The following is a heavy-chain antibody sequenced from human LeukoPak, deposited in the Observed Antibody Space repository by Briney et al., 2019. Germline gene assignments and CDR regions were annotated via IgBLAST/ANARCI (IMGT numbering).Heavy chain of an antibody. CDR3: ARGSASYNWFDP. Sequence: ASVKVSCKDSGYTFTSYDINWVRQATGQGLEWMGWMNPNSGNTGYAQKFQGRVTMTRNTSISTAYMELSSLRSEDTAVYYCARGSASYNWFDPWGQGTLVTVSS. J-gene: IGHJ5*02. V-gene: IGHV1-8*01. D-gene: IGHD6-6*01. CDR1: GYTFTSYD. CDR2: MNPNSGNT.